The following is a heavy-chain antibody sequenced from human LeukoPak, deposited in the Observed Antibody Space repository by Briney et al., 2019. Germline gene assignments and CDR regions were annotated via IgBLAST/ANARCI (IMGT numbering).Heavy chain of an antibody. CDR3: ASVPLYERSGYYFAY. CDR2: ISTSGRAI. J-gene: IGHJ4*02. Sequence: GGSLRLSCAASGFTFSNYNMNWVRQAPGKGLEWVSYISTSGRAIFYADSVKGRFTISRDNAKNSLFLQMNSLRDEDTAVYYCASVPLYERSGYYFAYWGLGTLVTVSS. CDR1: GFTFSNYN. D-gene: IGHD3-22*01. V-gene: IGHV3-48*02.